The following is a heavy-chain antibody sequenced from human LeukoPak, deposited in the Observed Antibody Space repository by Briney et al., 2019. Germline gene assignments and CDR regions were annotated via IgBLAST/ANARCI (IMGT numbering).Heavy chain of an antibody. Sequence: GASVKVSCKASGYTFTSYGISWVRQAPGQGLEWMGWISAYNGNTNYAQKLQGRVTMTTDTSTSTAYMELSSLRSEDTAVYYCATVYGDYAGPYDAFDIWGQGTMVTVSS. J-gene: IGHJ3*02. CDR3: ATVYGDYAGPYDAFDI. CDR2: ISAYNGNT. D-gene: IGHD4-17*01. V-gene: IGHV1-18*01. CDR1: GYTFTSYG.